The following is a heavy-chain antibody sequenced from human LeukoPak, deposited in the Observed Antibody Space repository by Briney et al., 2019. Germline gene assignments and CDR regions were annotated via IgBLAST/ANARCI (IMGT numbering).Heavy chain of an antibody. D-gene: IGHD2-21*01. V-gene: IGHV3-21*01. CDR2: ISSSSSYI. CDR1: GFTFSCYS. Sequence: GGSLRLSCAASGFTFSCYSMNWFRQAPGKGLEWVSSISSSSSYIYYADSVKGRFTISRDNAKNSLYLQMNSLRAEDTAVYYCARIMWRLDAFDIWGQGTMVTVSS. CDR3: ARIMWRLDAFDI. J-gene: IGHJ3*02.